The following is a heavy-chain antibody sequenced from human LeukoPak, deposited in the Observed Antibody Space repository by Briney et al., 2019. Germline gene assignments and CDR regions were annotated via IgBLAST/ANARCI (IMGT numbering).Heavy chain of an antibody. D-gene: IGHD3-22*01. V-gene: IGHV7-4-1*02. CDR2: INTNTGNP. Sequence: GASVKVSCKASGYTFTSYAMNWVRQAPGQGLEWMGWINTNTGNPTYAQGFTGRFVFSLDTSVSTAYLQISSLKAEDTAVYYCARTKGYYYDSSGYRRLEHAEYFQHWGQGTLVTVSS. J-gene: IGHJ1*01. CDR3: ARTKGYYYDSSGYRRLEHAEYFQH. CDR1: GYTFTSYA.